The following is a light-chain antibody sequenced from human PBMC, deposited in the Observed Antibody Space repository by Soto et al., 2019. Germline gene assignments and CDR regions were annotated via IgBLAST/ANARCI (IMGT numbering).Light chain of an antibody. CDR1: SSDVGGYNY. CDR3: SSYTSSSTVV. V-gene: IGLV2-14*01. J-gene: IGLJ2*01. Sequence: QSALTQPASVSGSPGQSITISCTGTSSDVGGYNYVSWYQQHPGKAPKLMIYDVSNRPSGVSNRFSGSKSGETASLTISGLQAEDEADYHCSSYTSSSTVVFGGGTKLTVL. CDR2: DVS.